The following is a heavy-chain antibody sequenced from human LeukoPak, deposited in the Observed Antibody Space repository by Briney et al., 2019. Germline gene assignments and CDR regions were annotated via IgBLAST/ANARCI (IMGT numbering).Heavy chain of an antibody. V-gene: IGHV3-11*06. Sequence: GGSLRLSCAASGFIFSDYYMTWIRQAPGKGLEWLSYISGSGSDTNYAESVKGRFTTSRDNAKNSLYLQMNSLRAEDTAVYYCARVGSIAAAGTPDYWGQGTLVTVSS. CDR3: ARVGSIAAAGTPDY. D-gene: IGHD6-13*01. J-gene: IGHJ4*02. CDR1: GFIFSDYY. CDR2: ISGSGSDT.